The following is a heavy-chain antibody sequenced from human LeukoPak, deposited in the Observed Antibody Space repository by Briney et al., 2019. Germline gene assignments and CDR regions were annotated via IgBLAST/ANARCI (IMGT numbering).Heavy chain of an antibody. Sequence: KPAETLSLTCTGSGYSLRSGYYWGWIRQSPGKGLEWIGAIFHSGDTFYTPSLKSRVTISVDTSKNQISLRLNSVTAADTAVYYCATTYCGGDCNFDYWGQGSLVIVSS. J-gene: IGHJ4*02. CDR1: GYSLRSGYY. CDR2: IFHSGDT. V-gene: IGHV4-38-2*02. CDR3: ATTYCGGDCNFDY. D-gene: IGHD2-21*02.